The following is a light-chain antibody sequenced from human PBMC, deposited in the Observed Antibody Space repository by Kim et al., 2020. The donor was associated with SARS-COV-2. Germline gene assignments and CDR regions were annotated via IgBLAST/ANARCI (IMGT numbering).Light chain of an antibody. J-gene: IGKJ2*01. CDR1: QSVSSN. Sequence: VSPGERAALSCRASQSVSSNLAWYQQKPGQAPRLLIYGASTRASGFPARFSGSGSGTEFILTISSLQSEDFAVYYCQQYNNWPYTFGQGTKLEI. V-gene: IGKV3-15*01. CDR2: GAS. CDR3: QQYNNWPYT.